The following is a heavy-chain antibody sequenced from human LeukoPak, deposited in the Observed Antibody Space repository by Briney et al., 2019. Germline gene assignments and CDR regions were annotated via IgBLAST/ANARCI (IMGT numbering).Heavy chain of an antibody. CDR1: GFTVSSNY. D-gene: IGHD5-18*01. CDR3: ARATRGYSYILDY. CDR2: IYSDGST. J-gene: IGHJ4*02. V-gene: IGHV3-66*01. Sequence: GESLKISCAASGFTVSSNYMSWVRQAPGKGLEWVSTIYSDGSTYYADSVKGRFTFSRDNSKNTLYLQMKSLRVEDTAVYYCARATRGYSYILDYWGQGTLVTVSS.